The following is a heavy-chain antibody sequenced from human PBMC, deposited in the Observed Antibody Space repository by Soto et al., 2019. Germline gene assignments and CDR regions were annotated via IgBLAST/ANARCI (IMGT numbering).Heavy chain of an antibody. J-gene: IGHJ4*02. V-gene: IGHV4-39*01. Sequence: SSETLSLTCTVSGGSISSSSYYWGWIRQPPGKGLEWIGSIYYSGSTYYNPSLKSRVTISVDTSKNQFSLKLSSVTAADTAVYYCARQPRFYDPTPIYWGQGTLVTVSS. D-gene: IGHD3-16*01. CDR2: IYYSGST. CDR1: GGSISSSSYY. CDR3: ARQPRFYDPTPIY.